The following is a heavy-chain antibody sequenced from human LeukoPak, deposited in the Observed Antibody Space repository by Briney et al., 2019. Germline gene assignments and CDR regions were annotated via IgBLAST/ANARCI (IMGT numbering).Heavy chain of an antibody. V-gene: IGHV1-69*04. Sequence: ASVKVSCKASGGTFSSYAISWVRQAPGQGLEWMGRIIPILGIANYAQKFQGRVTITADKSTSTAYMELSSLRSEDTAVYYCARSRIVVVITMGSDAFDIWGQGTMVTVSS. D-gene: IGHD3-22*01. CDR1: GGTFSSYA. J-gene: IGHJ3*02. CDR3: ARSRIVVVITMGSDAFDI. CDR2: IIPILGIA.